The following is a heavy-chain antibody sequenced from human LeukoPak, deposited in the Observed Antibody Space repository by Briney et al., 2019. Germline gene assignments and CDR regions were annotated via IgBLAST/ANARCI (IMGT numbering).Heavy chain of an antibody. J-gene: IGHJ4*02. D-gene: IGHD3-16*02. CDR2: ISWNSGSI. Sequence: GGSLRLSCAASGFTFDDYAMHWVRQAPGKGLEWVSGISWNSGSIGYADSVKGRFTISRDNAKNYLYLQMNSLRAEDTALYYCAKARSGGVIVPRYFDYWGQGTLVTVSS. V-gene: IGHV3-9*01. CDR3: AKARSGGVIVPRYFDY. CDR1: GFTFDDYA.